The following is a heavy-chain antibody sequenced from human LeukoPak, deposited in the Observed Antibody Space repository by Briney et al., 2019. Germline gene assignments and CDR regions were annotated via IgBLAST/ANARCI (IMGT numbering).Heavy chain of an antibody. J-gene: IGHJ1*01. CDR3: ARVDYGDSQYFQH. V-gene: IGHV3-30*03. CDR2: ISYDGSNK. D-gene: IGHD4-17*01. CDR1: GFTFSSYG. Sequence: GGSLRLSCAASGFTFSSYGMHWVRQAPGKGLEWVAVISYDGSNKYYADSVKGRFTISRDNSKNTLYLQMSSPRAEDTAVYYCARVDYGDSQYFQHWGQGTLVTVSS.